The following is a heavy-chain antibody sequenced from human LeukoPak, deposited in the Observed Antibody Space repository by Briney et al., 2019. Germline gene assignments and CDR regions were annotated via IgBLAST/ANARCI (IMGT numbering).Heavy chain of an antibody. Sequence: GGSLRLSCAASEVTFTNNYMSWVRQAPGKGLQWVSVIYPGGNIYYSDSVKGRFIISRDNSKNTLSLQMNSLTADDTAVYYCVRGPRYYDDSGFHYGVFDIWGQGTLVTVSS. CDR2: IYPGGNI. J-gene: IGHJ3*02. V-gene: IGHV3-53*01. CDR3: VRGPRYYDDSGFHYGVFDI. CDR1: EVTFTNNY. D-gene: IGHD3-22*01.